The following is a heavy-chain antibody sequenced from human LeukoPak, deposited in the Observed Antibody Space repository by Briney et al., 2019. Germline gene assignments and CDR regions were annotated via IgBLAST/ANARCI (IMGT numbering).Heavy chain of an antibody. CDR3: ARDLGLGSGWFDP. D-gene: IGHD6-19*01. V-gene: IGHV4-59*01. CDR2: IYYSGST. Sequence: SETLSLTCTVSGGSIGSYFWSWIRQPPGKGLEWIGYIYYSGSTNYNPSLKSRLTISVDTSKSQFSLKLRSVTAADTAVYYCARDLGLGSGWFDPWGQGTLVTVSS. J-gene: IGHJ5*02. CDR1: GGSIGSYF.